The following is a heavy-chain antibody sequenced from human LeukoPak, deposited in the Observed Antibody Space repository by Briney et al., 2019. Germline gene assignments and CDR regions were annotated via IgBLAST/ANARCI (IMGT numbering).Heavy chain of an antibody. Sequence: KPSETLSLTCAVYGGSFSGYYWSWIRQPPGKGLEWIGEINHSGSTNYNPSLKSRVTISVDTSKNQFSLKLSSVTAADTAVYYCAVSTVTLDAFDIWGQGTMVTVSS. J-gene: IGHJ3*02. CDR1: GGSFSGYY. D-gene: IGHD4-17*01. CDR3: AVSTVTLDAFDI. CDR2: INHSGST. V-gene: IGHV4-34*01.